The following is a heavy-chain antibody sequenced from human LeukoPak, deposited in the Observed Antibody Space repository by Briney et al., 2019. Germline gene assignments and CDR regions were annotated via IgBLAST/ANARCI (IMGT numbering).Heavy chain of an antibody. V-gene: IGHV3-23*01. CDR3: AKDYSDSRVADVFLEY. CDR1: GLTFSDYA. Sequence: GGSLRLSCAASGLTFSDYAMSWFRQAPGKGLKWVSGITSGFIPLYADSVKGRFTISRDNSKNTFHLQLNSLRAEDTAVYYCAKDYSDSRVADVFLEYWGQGTLVTVSS. CDR2: ITSGFIP. D-gene: IGHD2-15*01. J-gene: IGHJ4*02.